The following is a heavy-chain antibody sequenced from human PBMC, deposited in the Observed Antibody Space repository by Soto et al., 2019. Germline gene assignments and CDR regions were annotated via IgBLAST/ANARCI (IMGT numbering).Heavy chain of an antibody. CDR1: GFTFSSYA. J-gene: IGHJ4*02. D-gene: IGHD2-15*01. CDR3: AKDQHCSGGSCYPGPLYFDY. Sequence: GGSLRLSCAASGFTFSSYAMSWVRQAPGKGLEWVSAISGSGGSTYYADSVKGRFTISSDNSKNTLYLQMNSLRAEDTAVYYCAKDQHCSGGSCYPGPLYFDYWGQGTLVTVSS. V-gene: IGHV3-23*01. CDR2: ISGSGGST.